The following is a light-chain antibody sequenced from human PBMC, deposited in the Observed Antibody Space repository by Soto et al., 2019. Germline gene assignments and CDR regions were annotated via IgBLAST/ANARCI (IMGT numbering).Light chain of an antibody. CDR1: QSLLHSNRNNY. V-gene: IGKV2-28*01. Sequence: DIVMTQSPLSLPVTPGEPASISCRSSQSLLHSNRNNYLDWYLQKPGQSPQLLIYLGSNRASGVPDRFSGSGSGTDFSLKINRVEAEDVGVYYCVQVLKIPIIFGQGTRLEIK. CDR3: VQVLKIPII. CDR2: LGS. J-gene: IGKJ5*01.